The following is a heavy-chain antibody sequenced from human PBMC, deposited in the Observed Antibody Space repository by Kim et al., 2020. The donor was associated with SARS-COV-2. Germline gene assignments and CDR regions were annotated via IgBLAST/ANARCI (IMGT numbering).Heavy chain of an antibody. Sequence: GGSLRLSCAASGFTFSSYGMHWVRQAPGKGLEWVAVIWYDGSNKYYADSVKGRFTISRDNSKNTLYLQMNSLRAEDTAVYYCAREQYCSSTSCYAYYDTTYYYYGMDVWGQGTTVTVSS. CDR3: AREQYCSSTSCYAYYDTTYYYYGMDV. D-gene: IGHD2-2*01. CDR1: GFTFSSYG. J-gene: IGHJ6*02. V-gene: IGHV3-33*08. CDR2: IWYDGSNK.